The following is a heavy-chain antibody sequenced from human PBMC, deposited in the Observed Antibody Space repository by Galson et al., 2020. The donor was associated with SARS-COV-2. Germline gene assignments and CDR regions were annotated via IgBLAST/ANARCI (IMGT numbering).Heavy chain of an antibody. J-gene: IGHJ6*02. D-gene: IGHD2-15*01. CDR1: GYTFTSYA. Sequence: ASVTLSCKASGYTFTSYAMHWVRQAPGQRLEWMGWINAGNGNTKYSQKFQGRVTITRDTSASTAYMELSSLRSEDTAVYYCARDSAVVAATLLIYYYGMDVWGQVTTVTVSS. CDR3: ARDSAVVAATLLIYYYGMDV. V-gene: IGHV1-3*01. CDR2: INAGNGNT.